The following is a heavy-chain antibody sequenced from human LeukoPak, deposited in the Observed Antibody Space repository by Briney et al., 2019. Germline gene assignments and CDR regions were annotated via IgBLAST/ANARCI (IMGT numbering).Heavy chain of an antibody. CDR3: ARVSSEGRHSSSWYPYYYDSSGYYNWYFDL. CDR1: GNTFICFY. D-gene: IGHD3-22*01. CDR2: IHPNSGGT. Sequence: ASVKVSCKTSGNTFICFYMHWVRQAPGQGLEWMGWIHPNSGGTKYAQKFQGRVTMTRDTSISTVYMELSSLRSDDTAVYYCARVSSEGRHSSSWYPYYYDSSGYYNWYFDLWGRGTLVTVSS. J-gene: IGHJ2*01. V-gene: IGHV1-2*02.